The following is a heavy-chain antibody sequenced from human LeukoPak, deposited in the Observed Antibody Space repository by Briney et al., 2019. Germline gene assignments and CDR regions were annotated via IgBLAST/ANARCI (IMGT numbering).Heavy chain of an antibody. Sequence: SVKVSCKTSGGTFSSFAIFWVRQSPGQGLEWMGKIIPLLGIANYAQKLQGRVTTTADKSTSTAYMELSSLRSEDTAVYYCARGPNNYFDDWGQGTLVTVSS. CDR3: ARGPNNYFDD. D-gene: IGHD4/OR15-4a*01. J-gene: IGHJ4*02. CDR2: IIPLLGIA. V-gene: IGHV1-69*04. CDR1: GGTFSSFA.